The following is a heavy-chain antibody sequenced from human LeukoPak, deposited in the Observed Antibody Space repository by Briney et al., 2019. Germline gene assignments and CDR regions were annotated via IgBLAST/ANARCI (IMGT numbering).Heavy chain of an antibody. J-gene: IGHJ4*02. V-gene: IGHV4-59*08. CDR1: GGSISSYY. D-gene: IGHD2-2*01. CDR3: ARAGSYQLLFNY. Sequence: SETLSLTCTVSGGSISSYYWSWIRQPPGKGLEWIGYVFYSGTTNYNPSLKSRVTISVDTSKNQFSLKLSSATAADTAVYYCARAGSYQLLFNYWGQGTLVTVSS. CDR2: VFYSGTT.